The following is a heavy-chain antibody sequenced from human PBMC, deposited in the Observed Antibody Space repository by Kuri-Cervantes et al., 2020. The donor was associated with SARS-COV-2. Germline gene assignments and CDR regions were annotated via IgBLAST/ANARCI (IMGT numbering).Heavy chain of an antibody. V-gene: IGHV6-1*01. CDR1: GASVPGNTAA. D-gene: IGHD3-10*01. CDR3: ARVHPGPEFYYGMDV. Sequence: SETLSLTCAISGASVPGNTAAWNWIRQYPSRGLEWLGRTYYRSKWYNDYAVSVKSRITINPDTSKIQFSLHLHSVTPGDTAVYYCARVHPGPEFYYGMDVLGQGTTVTVSS. J-gene: IGHJ6*02. CDR2: TYYRSKWYN.